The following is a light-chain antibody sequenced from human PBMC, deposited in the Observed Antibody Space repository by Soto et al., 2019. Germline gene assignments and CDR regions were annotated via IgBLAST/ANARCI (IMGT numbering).Light chain of an antibody. CDR1: SSDVGGYDY. CDR2: DVN. CDR3: SSYTSSSTLV. Sequence: QSVLTQPASVSGSPGQSITISCTGTSSDVGGYDYVSWYQQHPGKAPQLMIYDVNNRPSGVSNRFSGSKSGNTASLTIPGLQAEDEADYYCSSYTSSSTLVFGTGTKSPS. J-gene: IGLJ1*01. V-gene: IGLV2-14*01.